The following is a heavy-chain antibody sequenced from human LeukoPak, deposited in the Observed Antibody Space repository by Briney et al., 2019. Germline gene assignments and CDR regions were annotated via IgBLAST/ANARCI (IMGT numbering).Heavy chain of an antibody. D-gene: IGHD5-18*01. Sequence: GGSLRLSCAASGFTFSSYSMNWVRQAPGKGLERVSYISSSSNTIYYADSVKGRFTISRDNVKNSLYLQMNSLRDEDTALYYCVTDTSMGGLFDYWGQGTLVTVSS. J-gene: IGHJ4*02. CDR1: GFTFSSYS. CDR3: VTDTSMGGLFDY. V-gene: IGHV3-48*02. CDR2: ISSSSNTI.